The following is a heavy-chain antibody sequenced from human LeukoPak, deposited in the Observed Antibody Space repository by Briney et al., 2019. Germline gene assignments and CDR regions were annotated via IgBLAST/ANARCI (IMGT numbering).Heavy chain of an antibody. CDR1: GGTFSSYA. Sequence: SVKVSCKASGGTFSSYAISWVRQAPGQGLEWMGGIIPIFATANYAQKFQGRVTITADESTSTAYMELSSLRSEDTAVYYCARGPITTRSHFGYWGQGTLVTVSS. V-gene: IGHV1-69*13. CDR2: IIPIFATA. CDR3: ARGPITTRSHFGY. J-gene: IGHJ4*02. D-gene: IGHD3-22*01.